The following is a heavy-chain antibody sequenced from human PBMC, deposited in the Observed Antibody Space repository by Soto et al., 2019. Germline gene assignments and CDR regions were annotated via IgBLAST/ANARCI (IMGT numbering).Heavy chain of an antibody. V-gene: IGHV3-30*18. CDR3: AKDQASGQGSFDS. J-gene: IGHJ4*02. CDR1: GFTFNIYG. CDR2: ISYDGSNQ. Sequence: RGSLRLSCAASGFTFNIYGMHWVRQAPDKGLEWVALISYDGSNQYYADSVKGRFTISRDNSKNTLFLQMNSLRADDTAVYYCAKDQASGQGSFDSWGQGTLVTVSS.